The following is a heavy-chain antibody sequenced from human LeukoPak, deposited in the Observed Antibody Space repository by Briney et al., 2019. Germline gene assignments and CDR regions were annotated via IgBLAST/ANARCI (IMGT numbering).Heavy chain of an antibody. V-gene: IGHV3-23*01. J-gene: IGHJ4*02. CDR1: GFTFSSYA. CDR3: ARHPPIFYDSSGYYSPSALDY. D-gene: IGHD3-22*01. CDR2: ISGSGGST. Sequence: GGSLRLSCAASGFTFSSYAMSWVRQAPGKGPEWVSAISGSGGSTYCADSVKGRFTISRDNSKNTLYLQMNSLRAEDTAVYYCARHPPIFYDSSGYYSPSALDYWGQGTLVTVSS.